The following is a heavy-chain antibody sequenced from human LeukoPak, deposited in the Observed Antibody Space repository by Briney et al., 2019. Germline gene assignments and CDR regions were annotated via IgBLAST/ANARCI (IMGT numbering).Heavy chain of an antibody. CDR3: ARGDRIVGATGELFDY. D-gene: IGHD1-26*01. Sequence: GGSLRLSCAASGFTFSDNYMNWIRQAPGKGLEWVSYISSSGGTTSYADSVKGRFTISRDNSKNTLYLQMNSLRAEDTAVYYCARGDRIVGATGELFDYWGQGTLVTVSS. J-gene: IGHJ4*02. CDR2: ISSSGGTT. CDR1: GFTFSDNY. V-gene: IGHV3-11*04.